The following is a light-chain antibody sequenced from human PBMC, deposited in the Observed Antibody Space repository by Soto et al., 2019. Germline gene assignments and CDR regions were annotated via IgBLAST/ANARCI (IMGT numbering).Light chain of an antibody. Sequence: EIVLTQSPATLSLSPGERATLSCRASQSVSSYLAWYQQKPGQAPRLLIYDASNRATGIPARFSGSGSGTDFTLTISRLEPEDFATYYCQQYESYSPLTFGGGTKVDIK. CDR1: QSVSSY. V-gene: IGKV3-11*01. CDR3: QQYESYSPLT. CDR2: DAS. J-gene: IGKJ4*01.